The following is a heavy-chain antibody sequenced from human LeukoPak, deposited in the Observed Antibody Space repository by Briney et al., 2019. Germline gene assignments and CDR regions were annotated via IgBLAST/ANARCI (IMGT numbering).Heavy chain of an antibody. CDR1: GGSMSSYY. CDR2: IHTSWTT. V-gene: IGHV4-4*07. J-gene: IGHJ5*02. CDR3: ARGDYYDGGGRNWFDP. D-gene: IGHD3-16*01. Sequence: SETLSLTCTVSGGSMSSYYWSLIRQPAGKGLEWIGRIHTSWTTYYNPSLESRVTMSVDTSRNQFSLRLTSVTAADTAVYYCARGDYYDGGGRNWFDPWGQGTLVTVSS.